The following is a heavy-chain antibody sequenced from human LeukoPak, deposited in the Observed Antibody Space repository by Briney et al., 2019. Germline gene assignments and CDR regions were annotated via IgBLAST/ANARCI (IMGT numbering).Heavy chain of an antibody. CDR2: IYYSGST. J-gene: IGHJ4*02. D-gene: IGHD1-26*01. V-gene: IGHV4-59*01. CDR3: ARERGWYSGSYVDS. Sequence: SETLSLTCTVSGGSICGYYWSWVRQPPGKRLEWIGYIYYSGSTYYNPSLKSRVTISVDTSQNHFSLRLTSVTAADTAVYYCARERGWYSGSYVDSWGQGTLVTVSS. CDR1: GGSICGYY.